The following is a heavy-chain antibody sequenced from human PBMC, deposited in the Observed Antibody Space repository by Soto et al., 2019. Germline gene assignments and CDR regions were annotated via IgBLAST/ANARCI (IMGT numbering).Heavy chain of an antibody. Sequence: GGSLRLSCAATGFTFSVYAMTWVRQAPGKGLEWVSAVTANGGSTYSADSVKGRFTISRDNSKNTPFLQMNSLRAEDMAVYYCASLGVGDWANYYYYYGMDVWGQGTTVTVSS. V-gene: IGHV3-23*01. J-gene: IGHJ6*02. CDR3: ASLGVGDWANYYYYYGMDV. CDR1: GFTFSVYA. CDR2: VTANGGST. D-gene: IGHD2-21*02.